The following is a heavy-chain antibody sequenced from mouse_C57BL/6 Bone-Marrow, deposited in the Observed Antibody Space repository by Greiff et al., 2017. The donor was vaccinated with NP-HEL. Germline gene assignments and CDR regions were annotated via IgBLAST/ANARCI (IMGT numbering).Heavy chain of an antibody. CDR1: GYAFSSYW. Sequence: QVQLQQSGAELVKPGASVKISCKASGYAFSSYWMNWVKQRPGKGLEWIGQIYPGDGDTNYNGKFKGKATLTADKSSSTVYMELSRLTSEDSAVYFCARHEGPLYYGSSYWFAYWGQGTLVTVSA. V-gene: IGHV1-80*01. D-gene: IGHD1-1*01. CDR2: IYPGDGDT. J-gene: IGHJ3*01. CDR3: ARHEGPLYYGSSYWFAY.